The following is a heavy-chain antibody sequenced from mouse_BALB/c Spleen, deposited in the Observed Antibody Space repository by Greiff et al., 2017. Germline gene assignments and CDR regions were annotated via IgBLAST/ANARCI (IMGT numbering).Heavy chain of an antibody. CDR1: GYTFTDYW. CDR3: ARSMDY. CDR2: IDTSDSYT. J-gene: IGHJ2*01. V-gene: IGHV1-69*01. Sequence: QVQLQQPGAELVMPGASVKMSCKASGYTFTDYWMHWVKQRPGQGLEWIGAIDTSDSYTSYNQKFKGKATLTVDESSSTAYMQLSRLTSEYSAVYCCARSMDYWGQGTTVTVSS.